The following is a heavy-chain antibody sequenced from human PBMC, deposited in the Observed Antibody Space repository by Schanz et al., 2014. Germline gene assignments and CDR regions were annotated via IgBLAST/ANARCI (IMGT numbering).Heavy chain of an antibody. V-gene: IGHV3-48*01. CDR3: ARLPVGYGSGIWDV. D-gene: IGHD3-10*01. J-gene: IGHJ6*02. CDR1: GFSIRNHD. Sequence: EVLLVESGGGLVKPGGSLRLSCAASGFSIRNHDMHWVRQVPGKGLEWLSYIDGKSTTVYYADSVKGRFTISRDNAKNSLFLQMNSLRVEDTAVYYCARLPVGYGSGIWDVWGQGTSVTVSS. CDR2: IDGKSTTV.